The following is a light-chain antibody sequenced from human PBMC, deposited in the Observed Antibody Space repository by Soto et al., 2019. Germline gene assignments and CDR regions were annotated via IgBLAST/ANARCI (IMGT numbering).Light chain of an antibody. CDR1: QSISSW. J-gene: IGKJ1*01. CDR3: QQYTNYPWT. Sequence: DIQMTQSPPILSASVGDRVTITCRASQSISSWLAWYQQRPGKAPNLLIYDVSSLESGVPSRFSGSGSGTEFTLTISSLQPDDFATYYCQQYTNYPWTFGQGTKVDIK. CDR2: DVS. V-gene: IGKV1-5*01.